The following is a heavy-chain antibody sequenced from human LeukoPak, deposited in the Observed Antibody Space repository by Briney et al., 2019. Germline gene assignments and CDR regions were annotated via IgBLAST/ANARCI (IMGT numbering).Heavy chain of an antibody. J-gene: IGHJ4*02. Sequence: GGSLRLSCAASGFTLSSCEMNWVRQAPGKGLEWVSYISNSGSTIYYADSVKGRFTISRDNAKNSLYLQMNSLRAEDTAVYYCARIHNLGILAHFDYWGQGTLVTVSS. V-gene: IGHV3-48*03. CDR3: ARIHNLGILAHFDY. CDR1: GFTLSSCE. CDR2: ISNSGSTI. D-gene: IGHD1-1*01.